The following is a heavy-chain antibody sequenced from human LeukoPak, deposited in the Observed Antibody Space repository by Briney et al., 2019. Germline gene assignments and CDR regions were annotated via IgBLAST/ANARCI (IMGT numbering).Heavy chain of an antibody. D-gene: IGHD6-19*01. V-gene: IGHV1-2*02. CDR1: GYTFTGYY. Sequence: ASVKVSCKASGYTFTGYYMHWVRQAPGQGLEWMGWINPNSGGTNYAQKFQGRVTMTRDTSISTAYMELSRLRSDDTAVYYCARAGIAVAGPSFDYWGQGTLVTVSS. CDR2: INPNSGGT. J-gene: IGHJ4*02. CDR3: ARAGIAVAGPSFDY.